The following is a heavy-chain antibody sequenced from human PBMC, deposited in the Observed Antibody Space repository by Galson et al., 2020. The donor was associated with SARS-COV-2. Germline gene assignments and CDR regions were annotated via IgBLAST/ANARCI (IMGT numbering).Heavy chain of an antibody. CDR1: ELPFSSYS. J-gene: IGHJ6*04. CDR2: ISSSGSTI. V-gene: IGHV3-48*01. D-gene: IGHD3-10*01. CDR3: ASLVRRV. Sequence: GGSLRLSCSTSELPFSSYSMNWVRQAPGKGLEWISYISSSGSTISYADSVKGRFTISRDNAKKSLYLQMHSLRAEDTAVYYCASLVRRVWGKGTTVTISS.